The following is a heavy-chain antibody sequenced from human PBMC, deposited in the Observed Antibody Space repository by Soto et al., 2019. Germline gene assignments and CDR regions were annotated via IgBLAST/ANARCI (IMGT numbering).Heavy chain of an antibody. CDR3: ARRVGELSNLHFDY. CDR2: IYHSGST. J-gene: IGHJ4*02. CDR1: GGSISSSNW. D-gene: IGHD3-10*01. V-gene: IGHV4-4*02. Sequence: QVKLQESGPGLVKPSGTLSLTCAVSGGSISSSNWWSWVRQPPGKGLELIGEIYHSGSTNYNPSLKRRVTISVDKSKNQFSLKLSSVTAADTAVYYCARRVGELSNLHFDYWGQGTLVTVSS.